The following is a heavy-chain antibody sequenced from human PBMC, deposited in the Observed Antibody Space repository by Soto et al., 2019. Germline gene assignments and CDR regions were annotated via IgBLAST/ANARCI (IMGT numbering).Heavy chain of an antibody. CDR1: ESTVSRDW. V-gene: IGHV3-7*04. D-gene: IGHD1-26*01. CDR2: INQDGSEK. J-gene: IGHJ4*02. CDR3: SGGVGDAF. Sequence: EVHLVESGGGLVQTGGSLRLSCAIFESTVSRDWMNWVRQAPGKGLEWVAHINQDGSEKYYVDSAKGRFTISRDNAKKSLCLQMNSLGPADTAMYYCSGGVGDAFWGQGTLVTVSS.